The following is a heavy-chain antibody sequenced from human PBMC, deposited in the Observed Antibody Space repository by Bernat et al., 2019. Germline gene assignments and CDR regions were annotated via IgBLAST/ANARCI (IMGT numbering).Heavy chain of an antibody. CDR3: ARHMTTLLTGRTAPFDY. J-gene: IGHJ4*02. CDR2: IKQDGSEK. V-gene: IGHV3-7*03. Sequence: EVQLVESGGGLVQPGGSLRLSCAASGFTFSTYWMSWVRQAPGKGLEWVANIKQDGSEKSSGASVKDRLPSPRKNAKNSLYLQMNSLRAGDTAVYYCARHMTTLLTGRTAPFDYGGQGTLVTVSS. D-gene: IGHD4-23*01. CDR1: GFTFSTYW.